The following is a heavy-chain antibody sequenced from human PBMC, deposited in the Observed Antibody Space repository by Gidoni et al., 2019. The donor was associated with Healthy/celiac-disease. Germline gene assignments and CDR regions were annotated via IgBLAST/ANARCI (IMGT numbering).Heavy chain of an antibody. CDR2: ISGSGGST. V-gene: IGHV3-23*01. J-gene: IGHJ4*02. CDR3: AKVGRTRMVANSAYFDY. D-gene: IGHD5-12*01. Sequence: EVQLLASGGGLVQPGGSLRLSCAASGFTFRSYALSWVRQAPGKGREWVSAISGSGGSTYYADSVKGRCTISRDNAKNTMYLQMNSLRAEDTAVDYCAKVGRTRMVANSAYFDYWGQGTLVTVSS. CDR1: GFTFRSYA.